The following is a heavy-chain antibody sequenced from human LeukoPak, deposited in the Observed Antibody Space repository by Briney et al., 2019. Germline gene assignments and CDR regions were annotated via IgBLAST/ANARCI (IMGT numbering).Heavy chain of an antibody. J-gene: IGHJ4*02. CDR3: AREHYDNSGYKHDY. V-gene: IGHV3-7*01. D-gene: IGHD3-22*01. CDR1: GFTFSSHW. Sequence: GGSLRLSCAASGFTFSSHWMSWVRQAPGKGLEWVADIKQDGDQKYYVDSVKGRFTISRDNAKTSLYLQMNSLTAEDTAVYYCAREHYDNSGYKHDYWGQGTLVTVSS. CDR2: IKQDGDQK.